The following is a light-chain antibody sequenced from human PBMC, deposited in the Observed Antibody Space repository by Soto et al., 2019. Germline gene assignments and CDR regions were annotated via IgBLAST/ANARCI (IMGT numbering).Light chain of an antibody. V-gene: IGKV3-15*01. J-gene: IGKJ1*01. Sequence: EAVLTQSPATLSVSPGERATLSCRASQSVATNLAWYQQRPGQAPRLLIYGASKRAIGLPARFSGSGSGTEFTLTITSLQSEDFAVYYCQQYNNRPQTFGQGTKVDIK. CDR1: QSVATN. CDR3: QQYNNRPQT. CDR2: GAS.